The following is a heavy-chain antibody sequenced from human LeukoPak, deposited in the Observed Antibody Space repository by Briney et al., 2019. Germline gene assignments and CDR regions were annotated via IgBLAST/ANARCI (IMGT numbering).Heavy chain of an antibody. Sequence: ASVKVSCKASGYTFTSYYMHWVRQAPGQGLEWMGIINPSGSSTSYAQKFQGRVTMTRDTSTSTVYMELSSLRSEDTAVYYCAREEGFRYNWNDHGLYGMDVWGQGTTVTVSS. J-gene: IGHJ6*02. CDR1: GYTFTSYY. V-gene: IGHV1-46*01. D-gene: IGHD1-20*01. CDR2: INPSGSST. CDR3: AREEGFRYNWNDHGLYGMDV.